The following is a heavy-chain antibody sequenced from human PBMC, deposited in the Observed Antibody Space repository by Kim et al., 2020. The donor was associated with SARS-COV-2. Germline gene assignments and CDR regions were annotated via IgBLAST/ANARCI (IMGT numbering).Heavy chain of an antibody. Sequence: SETLSLTCTVSGVSLSTSIDHWGLGWIRQPPEKGLEWIANIYFGGSTYYNPSLKSRVTISADTSKNEVSLSLTSVTAADTAGYYCAGNYYPYFYLDFWG. V-gene: IGHV4-39*01. CDR3: AGNYYPYFYLDF. CDR2: IYFGGST. J-gene: IGHJ6*03. CDR1: GVSLSTSIDH.